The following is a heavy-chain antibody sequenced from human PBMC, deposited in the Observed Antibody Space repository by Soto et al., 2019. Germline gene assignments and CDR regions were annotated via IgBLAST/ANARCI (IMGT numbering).Heavy chain of an antibody. CDR2: ISGSGGST. J-gene: IGHJ4*02. CDR1: GGSISSGGYF. CDR3: ARVPSSSGRAHFDY. V-gene: IGHV3-23*01. D-gene: IGHD2-15*01. Sequence: ETLSLTCTVSGGSISSGGYFWSWIRQHPGKGLEWVSAISGSGGSTYYADSVKGRFTISRDNSKNTLYLQMNSLRAEDTAVYYCARVPSSSGRAHFDYWGQGTLVTVSS.